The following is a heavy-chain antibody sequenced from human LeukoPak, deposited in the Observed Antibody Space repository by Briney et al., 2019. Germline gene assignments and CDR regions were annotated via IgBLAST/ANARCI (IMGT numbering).Heavy chain of an antibody. Sequence: GGSLRLSCAASGFTFDDYAMHWVRQAPGKGLEWVSGISWNSGSIGYADSVKGRFTISRDNAKNSLYLQMNSLRAEDTALYYCAKPKYSSGWDLWYFDYWGQGTLVTVSS. CDR3: AKPKYSSGWDLWYFDY. CDR2: ISWNSGSI. D-gene: IGHD6-19*01. CDR1: GFTFDDYA. J-gene: IGHJ4*02. V-gene: IGHV3-9*01.